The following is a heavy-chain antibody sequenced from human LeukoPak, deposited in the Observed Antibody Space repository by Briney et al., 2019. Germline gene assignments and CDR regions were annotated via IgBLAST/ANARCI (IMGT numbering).Heavy chain of an antibody. CDR2: IYYSGST. Sequence: SQTLSLTCTVSGGSISSGDYYWSWIRQPPGKGLEWIGYIYYSGSTYYNPSLKSRVTISVDTSKNQFSLKLSSVTAADTAVYYCARVITIFGGWYFDYWGQGTLVTVSS. D-gene: IGHD3-3*01. CDR3: ARVITIFGGWYFDY. CDR1: GGSISSGDYY. V-gene: IGHV4-30-4*01. J-gene: IGHJ4*02.